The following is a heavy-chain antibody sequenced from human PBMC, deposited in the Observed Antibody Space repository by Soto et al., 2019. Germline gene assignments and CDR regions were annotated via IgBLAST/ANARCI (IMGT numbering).Heavy chain of an antibody. D-gene: IGHD2-2*01. CDR3: AKLAGYCSGNSCHGDYAMDV. Sequence: SETLSLTCSVSGGSISSKRYSWGWIRQPPGKGLEWVGTFYYSENTYYNPSLKSRVTISVDTSKNQFSLKLSSVTAADTAVYYCAKLAGYCSGNSCHGDYAMDVWGQGTTVTVSS. V-gene: IGHV4-39*01. CDR1: GGSISSKRYS. J-gene: IGHJ6*02. CDR2: FYYSENT.